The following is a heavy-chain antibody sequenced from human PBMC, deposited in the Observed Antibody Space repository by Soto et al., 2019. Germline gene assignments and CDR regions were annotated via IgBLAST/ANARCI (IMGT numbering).Heavy chain of an antibody. CDR2: ISKDGLDR. J-gene: IGHJ4*02. D-gene: IGHD6-19*01. V-gene: IGHV3-30*19. Sequence: GSLRLSCVVSGFTFSDFGMHWVRQSPGEGLAWVASISKDGLDRYYSESVKGRFTISRDDSKNTVFLQMNSLKVEDTAAYFCASPREGQWLVFDHWGQRTLVTVSS. CDR3: ASPREGQWLVFDH. CDR1: GFTFSDFG.